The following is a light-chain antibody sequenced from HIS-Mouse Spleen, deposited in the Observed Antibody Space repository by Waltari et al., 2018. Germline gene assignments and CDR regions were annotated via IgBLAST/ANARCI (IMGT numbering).Light chain of an antibody. CDR1: SSDVGGYNY. CDR3: SSYTSSSTLV. Sequence: QSALTQPASVSGSPGQSITISCTGTSSDVGGYNYVSWYQQHPGKAPKLMIYDVSNRPSVVSNRFSGSKSGNTASLTISVLQAEDEADYYCSSYTSSSTLVFGGGTKLTVL. J-gene: IGLJ2*01. CDR2: DVS. V-gene: IGLV2-14*03.